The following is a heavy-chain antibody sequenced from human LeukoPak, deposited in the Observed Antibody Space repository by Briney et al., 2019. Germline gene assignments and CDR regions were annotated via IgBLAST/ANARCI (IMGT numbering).Heavy chain of an antibody. V-gene: IGHV3-21*01. Sequence: GGSLRLSCAASGFTFSRYSMNWVRQAPGKGLEWVSSISSSSSCIYYADSVKGRFTISRDNAKNSLYLQMNSLRAEDTAVYYCARTYSSGWSNWFDPWGQGTLVTVSS. CDR1: GFTFSRYS. J-gene: IGHJ5*02. CDR3: ARTYSSGWSNWFDP. D-gene: IGHD6-19*01. CDR2: ISSSSSCI.